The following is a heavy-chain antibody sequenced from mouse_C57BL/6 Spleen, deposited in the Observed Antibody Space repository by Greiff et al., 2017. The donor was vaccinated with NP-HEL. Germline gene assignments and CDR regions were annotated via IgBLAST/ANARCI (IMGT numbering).Heavy chain of an antibody. CDR3: ARDGGSTMTYYAMDY. V-gene: IGHV5-4*01. CDR1: GFTFSSYA. D-gene: IGHD2-4*01. Sequence: EVKLVESGGGLVKPGGSLKLSCAASGFTFSSYAMSWVRQTPEKRLEWVATISDGGSYTYYPDNVKGRFTISRDNAKNNLYLQMSHLKSEDTAMDYGARDGGSTMTYYAMDYWGQGTSVTVSS. J-gene: IGHJ4*01. CDR2: ISDGGSYT.